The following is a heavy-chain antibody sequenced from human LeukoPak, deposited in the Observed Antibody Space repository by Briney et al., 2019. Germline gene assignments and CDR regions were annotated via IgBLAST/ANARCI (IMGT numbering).Heavy chain of an antibody. CDR3: ARKYQLVTRAWFDP. CDR2: IYTSGST. Sequence: SQTLSLTCTVSGGSISSGSYYWSWIRQPAGKGLEWIGRIYTSGSTNYNPSLKSRVTISVDTSKNQFSLKLSSVTAADTAVYYCARKYQLVTRAWFDPWGQGTLVTVSS. V-gene: IGHV4-61*02. D-gene: IGHD2-2*01. J-gene: IGHJ5*02. CDR1: GGSISSGSYY.